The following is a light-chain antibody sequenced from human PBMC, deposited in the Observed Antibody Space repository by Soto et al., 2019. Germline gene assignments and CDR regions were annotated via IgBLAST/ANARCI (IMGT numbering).Light chain of an antibody. V-gene: IGKV3-15*01. Sequence: EIVMTQSPATLSVSPGERATLSCRASQSVSSNLAWYQQKPGQAPRLLIYGASTRATGIPARFSGSGSGTELTLTISSLQSEAVAFYYCQQYKTWVRTFGQGTKVEIK. CDR2: GAS. J-gene: IGKJ1*01. CDR3: QQYKTWVRT. CDR1: QSVSSN.